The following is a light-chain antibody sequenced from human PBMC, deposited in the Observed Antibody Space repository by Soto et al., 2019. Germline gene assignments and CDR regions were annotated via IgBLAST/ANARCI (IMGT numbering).Light chain of an antibody. CDR1: QSVSSDY. V-gene: IGKV3-20*01. J-gene: IGKJ5*01. CDR3: QQYEHWPPIT. CDR2: GAS. Sequence: EIVLTQSPGTLSLSPGERATLSCRASQSVSSDYLAWYQQKPGQAPRLLIHGASNRATGIPDRFSGRGSGTDFTLTISRLEPEDFAVYYCQQYEHWPPITFGQGTRLEI.